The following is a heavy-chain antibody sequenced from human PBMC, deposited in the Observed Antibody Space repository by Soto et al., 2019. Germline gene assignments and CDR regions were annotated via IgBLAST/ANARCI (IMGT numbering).Heavy chain of an antibody. Sequence: VASVKVSCKASGYTFTGYYIHWVRQAPGQGLEWMGWINPNSGGTNYAQKFQGRVTMTRDTSISTAYMELSRLRSDDTAVYYCARAVGTMVRGAALYWGQGTLVTVSS. CDR3: ARAVGTMVRGAALY. CDR1: GYTFTGYY. V-gene: IGHV1-2*02. CDR2: INPNSGGT. J-gene: IGHJ4*02. D-gene: IGHD3-10*01.